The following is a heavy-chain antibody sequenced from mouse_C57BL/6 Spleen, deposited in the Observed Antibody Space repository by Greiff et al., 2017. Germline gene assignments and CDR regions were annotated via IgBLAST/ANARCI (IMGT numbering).Heavy chain of an antibody. CDR2: INPSNGGT. J-gene: IGHJ4*01. V-gene: IGHV1-53*01. CDR3: ARWGYYAMDY. Sequence: VQLQQSGPELVKPGASVKLSCKASGYTFTSYDINWVKQRPGQGLEWIGNINPSNGGTNYNEKFKSKATLTVDKSSSTAYMQLSSLTSEDSAVYYCARWGYYAMDYWGQGTSVTVSS. CDR1: GYTFTSYD.